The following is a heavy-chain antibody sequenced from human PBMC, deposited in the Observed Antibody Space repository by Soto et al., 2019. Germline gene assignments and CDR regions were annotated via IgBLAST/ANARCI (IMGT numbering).Heavy chain of an antibody. V-gene: IGHV6-1*01. CDR2: TYYRSKWYN. Sequence: SQTLSLTCAISGDSVSSNSAAWNWIRQSPSGGLEWLGRTYYRSKWYNDYAVSVKSRITINPDTSKNQFSLQLNSVTPEDTAVNYFARDFLYFSITSCYTVGAFDIWGQGTRVTASS. CDR1: GDSVSSNSAA. D-gene: IGHD2-2*02. J-gene: IGHJ3*02. CDR3: ARDFLYFSITSCYTVGAFDI.